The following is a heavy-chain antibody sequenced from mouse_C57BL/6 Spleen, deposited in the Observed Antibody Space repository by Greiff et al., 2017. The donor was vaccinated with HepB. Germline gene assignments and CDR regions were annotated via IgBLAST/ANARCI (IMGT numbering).Heavy chain of an antibody. CDR2: IYPGNSDT. J-gene: IGHJ2*01. CDR3: TRESLNWYYFDY. V-gene: IGHV1-5*01. D-gene: IGHD4-1*01. CDR1: GYTFTSYW. Sequence: EVKLVESGTVLARPGASVKMSCKTSGYTFTSYWMHWVKQRPGQGLEWIGAIYPGNSDTSYNQKFKGKAKLTAVTSASTAYMELSSLTNEDSAVYYCTRESLNWYYFDYWGQGTTLTVSS.